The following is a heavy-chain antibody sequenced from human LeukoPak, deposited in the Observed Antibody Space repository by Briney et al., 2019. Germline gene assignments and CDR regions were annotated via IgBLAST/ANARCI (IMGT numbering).Heavy chain of an antibody. D-gene: IGHD3-10*01. J-gene: IGHJ5*02. CDR2: IYHSGST. CDR1: GGSISSSNW. CDR3: ARASGKGDNWFDP. V-gene: IGHV4-4*02. Sequence: SETLSLTCAVSGGSISSSNWWSWVRQPPGKGLEWIGEIYHSGSTNYNPSLKSRVTISVDKSKNQFSLKLSSVTAADTAVYYCARASGKGDNWFDPWGQGTLVTVSS.